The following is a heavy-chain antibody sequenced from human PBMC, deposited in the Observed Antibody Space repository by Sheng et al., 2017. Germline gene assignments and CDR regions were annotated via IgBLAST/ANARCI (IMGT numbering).Heavy chain of an antibody. CDR1: GFTFSSYA. V-gene: IGHV3-23*01. CDR2: ISGSGGST. CDR3: ARQVGPDY. Sequence: EVQVLESGGGLVQPGGSLRLSCAASGFTFSSYAMIWVRQSPGKGLEWVSAISGSGGSTYYADSVKGRFTIFRDNSKNTLFLQMNSLTVEDTAVYYCARQVGPDYWGQGTLVTVSS. J-gene: IGHJ4*02.